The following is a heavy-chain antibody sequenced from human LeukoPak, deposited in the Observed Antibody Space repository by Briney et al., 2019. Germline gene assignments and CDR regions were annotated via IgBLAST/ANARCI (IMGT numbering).Heavy chain of an antibody. CDR1: GFTFDDYA. CDR3: AKGGPIVGATSYYFDY. CDR2: ISWNSGSI. J-gene: IGHJ4*02. Sequence: GGSLRLSCAASGFTFDDYAMHWVRQAPGKGLEWVSGISWNSGSIGYADSVKGRFTTSRDNAKNSLYLQMNSLRAEDTALYYCAKGGPIVGATSYYFDYWGQGTLVTVSS. V-gene: IGHV3-9*01. D-gene: IGHD1-26*01.